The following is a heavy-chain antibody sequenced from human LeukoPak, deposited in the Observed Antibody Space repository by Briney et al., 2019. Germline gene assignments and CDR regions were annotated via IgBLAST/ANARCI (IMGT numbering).Heavy chain of an antibody. CDR2: ISASSSI. J-gene: IGHJ4*02. CDR3: AKGSYYDSSGYYYFDY. D-gene: IGHD3-22*01. CDR1: GFTFRNYA. Sequence: PGGPLRLSCAASGFTFRNYAMSWVRQAPGKGLEWVSGISASSSIYYADSVKGRFTISRDNSRNTLYLQVNSLRADDTAVYYCAKGSYYDSSGYYYFDYWGQGTLVTVSS. V-gene: IGHV3-23*01.